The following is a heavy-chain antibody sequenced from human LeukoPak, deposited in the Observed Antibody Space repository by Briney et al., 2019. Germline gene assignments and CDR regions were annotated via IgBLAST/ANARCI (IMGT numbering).Heavy chain of an antibody. Sequence: SETLSLTCTVSGGSISSSSYYWGWIRQPPGKGLEWIGSIYYSGSTYYNPSLKSRVTISVDTSKNQFSLKLSSVTAADTAVYYCARAVGRVYGAGVRQIDYWGQGTLVTVSS. V-gene: IGHV4-39*07. J-gene: IGHJ4*02. CDR1: GGSISSSSYY. D-gene: IGHD2/OR15-2a*01. CDR2: IYYSGST. CDR3: ARAVGRVYGAGVRQIDY.